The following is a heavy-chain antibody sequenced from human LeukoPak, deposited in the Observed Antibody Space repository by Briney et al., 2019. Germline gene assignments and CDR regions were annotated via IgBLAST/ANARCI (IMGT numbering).Heavy chain of an antibody. J-gene: IGHJ4*02. CDR2: IWYDGSNK. V-gene: IGHV3-33*01. D-gene: IGHD5-18*01. CDR1: GFTFSSYG. CDR3: ARDAGYSYGYGTHFDY. Sequence: GGSLRLSCAASGFTFSSYGMHWVRQAPGKGLEWVAVIWYDGSNKYYADSVKGRFTISRDNSKNTLYLQMNSLRAEDTAAYYCARDAGYSYGYGTHFDYWGQGTLVTVSS.